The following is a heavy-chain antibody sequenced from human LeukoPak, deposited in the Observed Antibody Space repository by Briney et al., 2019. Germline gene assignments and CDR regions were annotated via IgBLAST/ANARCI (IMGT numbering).Heavy chain of an antibody. CDR3: ARASPNDRYCSSTSCYFY. CDR1: GGTFSSYA. CDR2: IIPIFGTA. V-gene: IGHV1-69*13. D-gene: IGHD2-2*01. J-gene: IGHJ4*02. Sequence: GASVKVSCKASGGTFSSYAISWVRQAPGQGLEWMGGIIPIFGTANYAQKFQGRVTITADESTSTAYMELSSLRSEDTAVYYCARASPNDRYCSSTSCYFYWGQRTLVTVSS.